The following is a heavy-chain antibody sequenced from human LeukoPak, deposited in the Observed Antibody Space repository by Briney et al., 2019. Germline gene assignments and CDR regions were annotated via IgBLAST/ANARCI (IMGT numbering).Heavy chain of an antibody. CDR1: GFTFSSYT. D-gene: IGHD1-14*01. V-gene: IGHV3-23*01. CDR3: AKASMGGSAYDI. Sequence: GGSLRLSCAASGFTFSSYTMGWVRQPPGKGLEWVSDINKIGDTTYYADSVRGRFTISRDNSKNTLYLQMNSLRDEDTAVYYCAKASMGGSAYDIWGQGTMVTVSS. CDR2: INKIGDTT. J-gene: IGHJ3*02.